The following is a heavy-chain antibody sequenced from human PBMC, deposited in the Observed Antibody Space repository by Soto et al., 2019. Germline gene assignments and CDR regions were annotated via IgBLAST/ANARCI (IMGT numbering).Heavy chain of an antibody. D-gene: IGHD6-13*01. J-gene: IGHJ4*02. V-gene: IGHV3-33*01. CDR1: GFTFSSYG. Sequence: GGSLRLSCAASGFTFSSYGMHWVRQAPGKGLEWVAVIWYDGSNKYYADSVKGRFTISRDNSKNTLYLQMNSLRAEDTAVYYCARDGAPSSSWYYYWGQGTLVTVSS. CDR2: IWYDGSNK. CDR3: ARDGAPSSSWYYY.